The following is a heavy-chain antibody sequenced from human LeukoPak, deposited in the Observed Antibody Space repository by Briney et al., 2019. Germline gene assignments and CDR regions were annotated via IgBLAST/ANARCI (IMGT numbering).Heavy chain of an antibody. J-gene: IGHJ4*02. CDR3: AQDRYCSSTSCYAGLS. Sequence: GRSLRLSCAASGFTFSSYAMHWVRQAPGKGLEWVTFIQYDGSNKYYADSVKGRFTISRDNSKNTLYLQMNSLRAEDTAVYYCAQDRYCSSTSCYAGLSWGQGTLVTVSS. V-gene: IGHV3-30*04. CDR2: IQYDGSNK. D-gene: IGHD2-2*01. CDR1: GFTFSSYA.